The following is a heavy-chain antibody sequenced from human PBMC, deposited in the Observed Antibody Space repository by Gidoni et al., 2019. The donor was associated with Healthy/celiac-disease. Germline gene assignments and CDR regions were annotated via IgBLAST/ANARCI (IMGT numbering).Heavy chain of an antibody. Sequence: EVQLVESGGGLVQPDRSLRLSCAPSGFTFAHYAMHWVRQAPGKGLEWVSGISWNSGSIGYADSGKGRFTSSRDNAKNSLYLQMNSLRAEDTALYYCAKGVHGSDYYFDYWGQGTLVTVSS. CDR3: AKGVHGSDYYFDY. CDR2: ISWNSGSI. D-gene: IGHD2-21*02. V-gene: IGHV3-9*01. CDR1: GFTFAHYA. J-gene: IGHJ4*02.